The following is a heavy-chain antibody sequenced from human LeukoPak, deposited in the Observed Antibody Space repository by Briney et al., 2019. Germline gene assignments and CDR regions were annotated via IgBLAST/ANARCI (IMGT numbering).Heavy chain of an antibody. J-gene: IGHJ1*01. CDR1: GFTFSSYG. CDR3: AAARVPEYFQH. D-gene: IGHD5-18*01. Sequence: SGGSLRLSCAASGFTFSSYGMHWVRQAPGKGLEWVAVIWYDGSNKYYADSVKGRFTISRDNSKNTLYLQMNSLRAEDTAVYYCAAARVPEYFQHWGQGTLVTVSS. CDR2: IWYDGSNK. V-gene: IGHV3-33*01.